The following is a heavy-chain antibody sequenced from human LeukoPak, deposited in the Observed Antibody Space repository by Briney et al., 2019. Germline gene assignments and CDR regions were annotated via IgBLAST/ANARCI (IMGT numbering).Heavy chain of an antibody. D-gene: IGHD5-12*01. CDR1: GGSISSGGYY. V-gene: IGHV4-31*03. J-gene: IGHJ4*02. CDR2: IYYSGST. Sequence: SQTLSLTCTVSGGSISSGGYYWSWIRQHPGKGLEWIGYIYYSGSTYYNPSLKSRVTISVGTSKNQFSLKLSSVTAADTAVYYCARGTSGYDYFDYWGQGTLVTVSS. CDR3: ARGTSGYDYFDY.